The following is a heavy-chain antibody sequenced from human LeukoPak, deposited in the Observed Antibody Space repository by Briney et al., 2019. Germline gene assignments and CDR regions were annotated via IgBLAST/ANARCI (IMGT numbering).Heavy chain of an antibody. CDR3: ARARGSGSLGYFFDY. Sequence: GGSLRLSCAASGFTFSSYEMNWVRQAPGKGLEWVSYISSSGSTIYYADSVKGRFTISRDNAKNSLYLQMNSLRAEDTAVYFCARARGSGSLGYFFDYWGQGTLVTVSS. D-gene: IGHD3-10*01. J-gene: IGHJ4*02. V-gene: IGHV3-48*03. CDR2: ISSSGSTI. CDR1: GFTFSSYE.